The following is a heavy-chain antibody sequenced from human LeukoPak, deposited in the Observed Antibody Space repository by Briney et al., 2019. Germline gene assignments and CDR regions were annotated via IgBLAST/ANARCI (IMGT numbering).Heavy chain of an antibody. D-gene: IGHD6-19*01. CDR1: GFTFSSYS. CDR3: AREDGQWRCFDY. J-gene: IGHJ4*02. V-gene: IGHV3-21*01. Sequence: GSLRLSCAASGFTFSSYSMNWVRQAPGKGLEWVSSISSSSSYIYYADSVKGRFTISRDNAKNSLYLQMNSLRAEDTAVYYCAREDGQWRCFDYWGQGTLVTVSS. CDR2: ISSSSSYI.